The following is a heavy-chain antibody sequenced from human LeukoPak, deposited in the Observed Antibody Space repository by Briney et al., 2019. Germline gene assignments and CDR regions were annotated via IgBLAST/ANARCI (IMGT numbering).Heavy chain of an antibody. V-gene: IGHV3-30*19. CDR3: ARDVDTAMPTY. Sequence: PGGSLRLSCAASGFTFSSYGMHWVRQAPGKGLEWVAVIWYDGSNKYYADSVKGRFTISRDNSKNTLYLQMNSLRAEDTAVYYCARDVDTAMPTYWGQGTLVTVSS. CDR2: IWYDGSNK. J-gene: IGHJ4*02. D-gene: IGHD5-18*01. CDR1: GFTFSSYG.